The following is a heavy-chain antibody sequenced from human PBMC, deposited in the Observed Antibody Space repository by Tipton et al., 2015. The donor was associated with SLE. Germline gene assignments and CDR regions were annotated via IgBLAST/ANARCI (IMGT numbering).Heavy chain of an antibody. Sequence: TLSLTCTVSGASVSSNYWSWIRQPPGKGLEWIGYIYYSGSTNYNPSLKRRVTISVDTSKNQISLKMRSVTAADTAVYYCARDQGGGFRGGDYYFGMDVWGQGTTVTVSS. CDR1: GASVSSNY. J-gene: IGHJ6*02. V-gene: IGHV4-59*02. CDR2: IYYSGST. D-gene: IGHD3-10*01. CDR3: ARDQGGGFRGGDYYFGMDV.